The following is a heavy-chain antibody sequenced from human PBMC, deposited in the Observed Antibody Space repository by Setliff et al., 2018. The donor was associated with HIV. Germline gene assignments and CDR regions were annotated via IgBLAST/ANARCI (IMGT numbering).Heavy chain of an antibody. D-gene: IGHD6-19*01. CDR3: ARGDWYDFFDY. CDR1: GYSISSGFY. CDR2: TYHSGST. J-gene: IGHJ4*02. Sequence: SETLSLTCAVSGYSISSGFYWGWIRQPPGKGLEWIGTTYHSGSTYYNPSLKSRVTISVDTSKNQFSLKLSSVTAADTAVYYCARGDWYDFFDYWGQGTLVTVSS. V-gene: IGHV4-38-2*01.